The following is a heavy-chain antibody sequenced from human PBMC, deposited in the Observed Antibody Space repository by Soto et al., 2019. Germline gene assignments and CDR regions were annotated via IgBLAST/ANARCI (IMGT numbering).Heavy chain of an antibody. D-gene: IGHD3-10*01. J-gene: IGHJ6*02. CDR2: ISWNSGSI. Sequence: EVQLVKCGGGLVQPGRSLRLSCAASGFTFDDYAMHWVRQAPGKGLEWVSGISWNSGSIGYADSVKVRFTISRDNAKNSLYLQMNTLRAEDTALYYCAKDAITMVRGVISYYGMDVWGQGTTVTVSS. CDR3: AKDAITMVRGVISYYGMDV. V-gene: IGHV3-9*01. CDR1: GFTFDDYA.